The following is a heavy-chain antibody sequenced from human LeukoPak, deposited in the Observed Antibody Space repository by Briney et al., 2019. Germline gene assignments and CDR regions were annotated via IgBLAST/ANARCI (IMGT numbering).Heavy chain of an antibody. D-gene: IGHD1-26*01. CDR3: AKVSIIGGNASPGRPGNYYGMAV. J-gene: IGHJ6*02. Sequence: PGGSLRLSCAASGFTFSTYAMSWVRRAPGKGLEWVSVISGSGGSTYYADSGKGRFTISRDNSKNTLYMQMNSLRPEDTAVYYCAKVSIIGGNASPGRPGNYYGMAVWGQGTTTTVSS. V-gene: IGHV3-23*01. CDR1: GFTFSTYA. CDR2: ISGSGGST.